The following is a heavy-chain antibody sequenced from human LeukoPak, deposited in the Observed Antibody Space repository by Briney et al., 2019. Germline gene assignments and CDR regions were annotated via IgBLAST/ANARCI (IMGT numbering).Heavy chain of an antibody. V-gene: IGHV3-66*01. D-gene: IGHD2-21*01. Sequence: GGSLRLSCAASGFTVSSNYMSWVRQAPGKGLEWVSVIYSGGNTYYADSVKGRFTISRDNAKNTLYLQMNSLRAEDTAVYYCARAPWGGGDFDYWGQGTLVTVSS. CDR2: IYSGGNT. J-gene: IGHJ4*02. CDR1: GFTVSSNY. CDR3: ARAPWGGGDFDY.